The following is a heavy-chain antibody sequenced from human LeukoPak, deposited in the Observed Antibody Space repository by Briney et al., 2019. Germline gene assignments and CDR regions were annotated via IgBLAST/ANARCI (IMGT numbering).Heavy chain of an antibody. V-gene: IGHV3-23*01. D-gene: IGHD4-17*01. J-gene: IGHJ2*01. CDR1: GFTFISYA. Sequence: GGSRRLSCAASGFTFISYAMSWVREAPGKGLEWVSAISDSGGITYYADSVKGRFTISRDNSKNTLYLQMNSVRVEDTAIYYCAKGTSTVPWYFDLWGRGTLVTVSS. CDR2: ISDSGGIT. CDR3: AKGTSTVPWYFDL.